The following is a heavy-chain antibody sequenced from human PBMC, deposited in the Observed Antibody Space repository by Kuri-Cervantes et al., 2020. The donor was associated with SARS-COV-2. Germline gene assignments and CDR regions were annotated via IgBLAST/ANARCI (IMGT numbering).Heavy chain of an antibody. J-gene: IGHJ5*02. CDR3: ARGDYCSSTSCSKRGDWFDP. Sequence: SETLSLTCTVSGGSISSYYWSWIRQPPGKGLEWIGYICYSGSTNYNPSLKSRVTISVDTSKNQFSLKLSSVTAADTAVYYCARGDYCSSTSCSKRGDWFDPWGQGTLVTVSS. CDR1: GGSISSYY. D-gene: IGHD2-2*01. V-gene: IGHV4-59*01. CDR2: ICYSGST.